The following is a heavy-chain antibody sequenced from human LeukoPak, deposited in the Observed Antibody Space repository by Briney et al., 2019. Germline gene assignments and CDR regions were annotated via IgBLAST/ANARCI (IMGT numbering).Heavy chain of an antibody. CDR1: GGTFSDYY. CDR2: INHSGST. V-gene: IGHV4-34*01. D-gene: IGHD4-17*01. Sequence: SSETLSLTCAVYGGTFSDYYWSWIRQPPGKGLEWIGEINHSGSTNYNPSLKSRVTISVDTSKNQFSLKLSSVSAADTAVYYCARVLYGDYDYWGQGTLVTVSS. CDR3: ARVLYGDYDY. J-gene: IGHJ4*02.